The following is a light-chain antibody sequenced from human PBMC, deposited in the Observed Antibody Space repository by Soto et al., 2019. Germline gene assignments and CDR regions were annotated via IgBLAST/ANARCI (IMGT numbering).Light chain of an antibody. CDR2: GAS. CDR3: QQYNNWWT. J-gene: IGKJ1*01. CDR1: QSVSSN. Sequence: EIVMTQSPATLSVSPGERATLSCRASQSVSSNLAWYQRKPGQVPRLLIYGASTRATGIPARFSGSGSGTEFTLTISSLQSEDFAVYYCQQYNNWWTFGQGTKVEIK. V-gene: IGKV3-15*01.